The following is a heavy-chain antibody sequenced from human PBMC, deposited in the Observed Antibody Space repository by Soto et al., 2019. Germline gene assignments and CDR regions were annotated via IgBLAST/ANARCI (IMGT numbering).Heavy chain of an antibody. CDR2: VTHSGTA. CDR1: GGSIDSGAFS. V-gene: IGHV4-30-2*01. D-gene: IGHD6-19*01. CDR3: AKIHWAQSSLDY. Sequence: PSETLSLTCAVSGGSIDSGAFSLSWIRQPPGKGLEWIGYVTHSGTAYSIPSLNGRLTLSVDSSQTQFSLKLTSVTAADSAFYYCAKIHWAQSSLDYWGRGILVTVSS. J-gene: IGHJ4*02.